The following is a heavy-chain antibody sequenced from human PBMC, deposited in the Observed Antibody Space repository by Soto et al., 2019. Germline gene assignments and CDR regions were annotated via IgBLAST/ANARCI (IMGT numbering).Heavy chain of an antibody. D-gene: IGHD5-18*01. CDR3: AREGVDTAMVTGFFDY. CDR2: IYYSGST. CDR1: GGSISSGGYY. V-gene: IGHV4-31*03. J-gene: IGHJ4*02. Sequence: ASETLSLTCTVSGGSISSGGYYWSWIRQHPGKGLEWIGYIYYSGSTYYNPSLKSRVTISVDTSKNQFSLKLSSVTAADTAVYYCAREGVDTAMVTGFFDYWGQGTLVTVSS.